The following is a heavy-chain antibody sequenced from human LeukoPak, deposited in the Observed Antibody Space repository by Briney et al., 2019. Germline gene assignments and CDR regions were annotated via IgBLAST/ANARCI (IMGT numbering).Heavy chain of an antibody. Sequence: GGSPRLSCAASGFTFSNYWMHWIRQVPGKGLVWVSHIKCGGSATNYADSVKGRFTISRDNAKNTLYLQMNSLRAEDTAVYYCVSGSLQSGYNFDYWGQGALVTVSS. V-gene: IGHV3-74*01. CDR1: GFTFSNYW. CDR2: IKCGGSAT. J-gene: IGHJ4*02. CDR3: VSGSLQSGYNFDY. D-gene: IGHD3-3*01.